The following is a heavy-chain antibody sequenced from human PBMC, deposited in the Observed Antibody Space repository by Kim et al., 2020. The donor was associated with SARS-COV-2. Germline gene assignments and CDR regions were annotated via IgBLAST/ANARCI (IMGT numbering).Heavy chain of an antibody. CDR3: ARLPVVDFWSGYGYYYGMDV. CDR1: GYTFTSYG. J-gene: IGHJ6*02. CDR2: ISAYNGNT. V-gene: IGHV1-18*04. Sequence: ASVKVSCKASGYTFTSYGISWVRQAPGQGLEWMGWISAYNGNTNYAQKLQGRVTMTTDTSTSTAYMELRSLRSDDTAVYYCARLPVVDFWSGYGYYYGMDVWGQGTTVTVSS. D-gene: IGHD3-3*01.